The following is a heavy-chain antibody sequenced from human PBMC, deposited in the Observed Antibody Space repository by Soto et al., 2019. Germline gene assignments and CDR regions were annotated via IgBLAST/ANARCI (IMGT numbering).Heavy chain of an antibody. CDR3: ARGLLSLVPAAASLFDY. CDR1: GGSISSGGYY. D-gene: IGHD2-2*01. CDR2: IYYSGST. Sequence: PSETLSLTCTVSGGSISSGGYYWGWIRQHPGKGLEWIGYIYYSGSTYYNPSLKSRVTISVDTSKNQFSLKLSSVTAADTAVCYCARGLLSLVPAAASLFDYWGQGTLVTVSS. J-gene: IGHJ4*02. V-gene: IGHV4-31*03.